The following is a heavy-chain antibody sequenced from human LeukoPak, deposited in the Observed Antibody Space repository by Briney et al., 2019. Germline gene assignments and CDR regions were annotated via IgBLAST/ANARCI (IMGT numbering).Heavy chain of an antibody. CDR1: GFVFSIYT. CDR3: VKDFGRVRGTPGS. D-gene: IGHD3-16*01. Sequence: GGSLRLSCSASGFVFSIYTMYWVRQAPGKGPEYVSTISGSGNGGSRYYADSVKGRFTISRDDSKSIVYLQMNGLRSEDTAVYYCVKDFGRVRGTPGSWGQGTLVSVSS. CDR2: ISGSGNGGSR. J-gene: IGHJ5*02. V-gene: IGHV3-64D*06.